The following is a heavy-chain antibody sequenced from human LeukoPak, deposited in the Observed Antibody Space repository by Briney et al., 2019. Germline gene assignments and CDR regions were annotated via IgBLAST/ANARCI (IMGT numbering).Heavy chain of an antibody. D-gene: IGHD1-1*01. Sequence: GGSLRLSCAASEFTFRNAWMSWVRQAPGKGLEWVGRIKSKTDGGTTDYAAPVKGRFTISRDDSKNTLYLQMNSLKTEDTALYYCTTDWHNWYGEDAFDIWGQGTMVTVSS. CDR1: EFTFRNAW. J-gene: IGHJ3*02. CDR2: IKSKTDGGTT. CDR3: TTDWHNWYGEDAFDI. V-gene: IGHV3-15*01.